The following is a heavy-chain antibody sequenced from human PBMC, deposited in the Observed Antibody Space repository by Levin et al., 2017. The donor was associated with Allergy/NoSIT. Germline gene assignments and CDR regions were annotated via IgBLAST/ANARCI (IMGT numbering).Heavy chain of an antibody. CDR2: ISGSGGSR. V-gene: IGHV3-23*01. CDR1: GFTFSSYA. D-gene: IGHD3-10*01. J-gene: IGHJ4*02. CDR3: AKDRVGGLLWFGELSR. Sequence: GESLKISCAASGFTFSSYAMSWVRQAPGKGLEWVSGISGSGGSRYYADSVKGRFTISREKSKNTVYLQMNSLRAEDTAVYYCAKDRVGGLLWFGELSRWGQGTLVTVSS.